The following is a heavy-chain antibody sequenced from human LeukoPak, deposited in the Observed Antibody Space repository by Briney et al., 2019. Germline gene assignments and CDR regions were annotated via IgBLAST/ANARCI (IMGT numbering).Heavy chain of an antibody. Sequence: HGESLKISCKGSGYSFTSYWIGWVRQMPGKGMEWMGIIYPGDSDTRYSPSFQGQVTISADKSISTAYLQWSSLKASDTAMYYCARLCSSTSCYSDYYYGMDVWGQGTTVTVSS. CDR3: ARLCSSTSCYSDYYYGMDV. CDR2: IYPGDSDT. D-gene: IGHD2-2*01. CDR1: GYSFTSYW. V-gene: IGHV5-51*01. J-gene: IGHJ6*02.